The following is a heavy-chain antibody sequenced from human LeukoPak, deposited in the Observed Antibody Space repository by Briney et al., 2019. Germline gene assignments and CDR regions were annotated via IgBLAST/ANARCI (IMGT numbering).Heavy chain of an antibody. J-gene: IGHJ6*04. CDR3: AELGITMIGGV. Sequence: SETLSLTCTVSGGSISSYYWTWIRQPPGKGLEWIGYIYYSGSTNYNPSLKSRVTISVDTSKNQFSLKLTSVTAADTAVYYCAELGITMIGGVWGKGTTVTISS. CDR2: IYYSGST. CDR1: GGSISSYY. V-gene: IGHV4-59*01. D-gene: IGHD3-10*02.